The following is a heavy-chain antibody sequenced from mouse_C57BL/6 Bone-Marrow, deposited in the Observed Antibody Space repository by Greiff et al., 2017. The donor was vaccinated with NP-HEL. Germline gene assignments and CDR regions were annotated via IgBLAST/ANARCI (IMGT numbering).Heavy chain of an antibody. D-gene: IGHD2-10*02. Sequence: QVQLQQPGAELVMPGASVKLSCKASGYTFTSYWMHWVKQRPGQGLEWIGEIDPSDSYTNYNQKFKGKYTLSVDQSTSTAYMQLISLTSEDSAVYYCARSSYGSYYAMDYWGQGTSVTVSS. CDR1: GYTFTSYW. V-gene: IGHV1-69*01. J-gene: IGHJ4*01. CDR2: IDPSDSYT. CDR3: ARSSYGSYYAMDY.